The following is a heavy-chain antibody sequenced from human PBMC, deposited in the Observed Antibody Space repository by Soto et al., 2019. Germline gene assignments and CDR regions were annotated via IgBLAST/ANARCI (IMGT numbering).Heavy chain of an antibody. J-gene: IGHJ4*02. CDR1: GFTFSNYG. CDR3: AKDGAPRYCSRSSCHPAGAY. CDR2: ISYDGSHK. Sequence: QVQLVESGGGVVQPGRSLRLSCAGSGFTFSNYGLHWVRQAPGKGLEGVAVISYDGSHKYYADSVKGRFTISRDNSNNMLYLQMASLRAEDTAVYYCAKDGAPRYCSRSSCHPAGAYWGQGTLVTVSS. V-gene: IGHV3-30*18. D-gene: IGHD2-15*01.